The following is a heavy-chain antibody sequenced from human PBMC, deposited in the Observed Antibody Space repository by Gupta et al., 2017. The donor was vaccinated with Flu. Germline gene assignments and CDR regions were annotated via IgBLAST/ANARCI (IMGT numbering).Heavy chain of an antibody. Sequence: EVQLLESGGGLVQPGGSLRLSCAASGFTFSRYAMSWVRQAPGKGLEWVSAISGSGGSTYYADYGKGRFTISRDNSKNTRYLQMNSLRAEDTAVYYCAKSMVRGAHLPRPGGNWGQGTLVTVSS. V-gene: IGHV3-23*01. J-gene: IGHJ4*02. CDR3: AKSMVRGAHLPRPGGN. D-gene: IGHD3-10*01. CDR1: GFTFSRYA. CDR2: ISGSGGST.